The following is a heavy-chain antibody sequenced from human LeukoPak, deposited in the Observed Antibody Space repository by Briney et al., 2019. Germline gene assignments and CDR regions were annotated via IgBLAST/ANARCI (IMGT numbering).Heavy chain of an antibody. Sequence: SETLSLTCTVSGGSISTYFWSWIRQPPGKGLEWIGYIYYSGSTNYNPSLKSRVTISLDTSKNQFSLKLSSVTAADTAVYYCARTIVVGISGAFDYWGQGTLVTVSS. CDR2: IYYSGST. V-gene: IGHV4-59*01. CDR1: GGSISTYF. CDR3: ARTIVVGISGAFDY. J-gene: IGHJ4*02. D-gene: IGHD3-22*01.